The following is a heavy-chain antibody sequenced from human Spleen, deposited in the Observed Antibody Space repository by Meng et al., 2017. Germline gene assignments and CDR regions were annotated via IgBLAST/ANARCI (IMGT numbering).Heavy chain of an antibody. CDR3: ATGAAAADH. CDR2: INSNSDGGTT. CDR1: GFRVTDAW. D-gene: IGHD6-13*01. V-gene: IGHV3-15*01. J-gene: IGHJ4*02. Sequence: GQMVSAGGGVAKPGGSIRLCCVASGFRVTDAWMSWVRQAPGKGLEWVGRINSNSDGGTTDYAAPVKGRFTISRDDSKNTLYLQMNSLITEDTAVYFCATGAAAADHWGQGTLVTVSS.